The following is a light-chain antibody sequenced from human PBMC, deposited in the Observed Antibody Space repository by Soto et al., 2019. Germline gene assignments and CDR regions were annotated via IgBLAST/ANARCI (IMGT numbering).Light chain of an antibody. CDR1: SSDVGAYNY. V-gene: IGLV2-14*01. CDR2: EVS. Sequence: QSVLTQPSSVSVSPGQSITISCTGTSSDVGAYNYVSWYQQHPGKAPKLMIYEVSNRPSGVSHRFSGSKSDNTASLTISGLQTDDEADYYCSSYTSSRTLVFGTGTKVTVL. CDR3: SSYTSSRTLV. J-gene: IGLJ1*01.